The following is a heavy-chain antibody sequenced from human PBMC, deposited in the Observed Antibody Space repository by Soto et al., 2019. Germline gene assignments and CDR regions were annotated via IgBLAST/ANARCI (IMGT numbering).Heavy chain of an antibody. CDR2: ISYDGSNK. CDR1: GFTFSSYA. CDR3: ARGEMDAGAAPLEDYYYYGMDV. Sequence: QVQLVESGGGVVQPGRSLRLSCAASGFTFSSYAMHWVRQAPGKGLEWVAVISYDGSNKYYADSVKCRVTISRDNSKNTLYLQMNSLSAEDTAVYYCARGEMDAGAAPLEDYYYYGMDVWGQGTTVTVSS. D-gene: IGHD6-6*01. J-gene: IGHJ6*02. V-gene: IGHV3-30-3*01.